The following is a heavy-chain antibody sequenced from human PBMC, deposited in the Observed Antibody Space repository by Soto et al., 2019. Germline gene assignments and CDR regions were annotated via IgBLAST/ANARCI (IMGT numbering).Heavy chain of an antibody. CDR3: TTALRYYDFWSGYYRGDY. CDR1: GFTFSNAW. J-gene: IGHJ4*02. Sequence: EVQLVESGGGLVKPGGSLRLSCAASGFTFSNAWMYWVRQAPGKGLEWVGLIKGKTDGGTTDYAAPVKGRFAISRDDSKNTLYLQMNRLETEDTAVYYCTTALRYYDFWSGYYRGDYWGQGTLVTVSS. V-gene: IGHV3-15*01. D-gene: IGHD3-3*01. CDR2: IKGKTDGGTT.